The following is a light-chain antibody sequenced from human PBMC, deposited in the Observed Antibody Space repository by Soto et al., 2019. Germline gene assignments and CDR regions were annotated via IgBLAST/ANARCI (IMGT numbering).Light chain of an antibody. CDR3: QQRNFWPLT. CDR1: QSVGSY. CDR2: DAS. Sequence: ENVLSQIPATLSLSPGERATLSCRASQSVGSYLAWYQQKPGQAPRLLIYDASNRATGIPARFSGSGSETDFTLTIDSLEPEDFALYYCQQRNFWPLTFGPGTSVEIK. J-gene: IGKJ3*01. V-gene: IGKV3-11*01.